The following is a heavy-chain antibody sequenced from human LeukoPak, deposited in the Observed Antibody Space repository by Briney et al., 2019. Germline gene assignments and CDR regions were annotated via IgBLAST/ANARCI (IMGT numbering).Heavy chain of an antibody. CDR1: GFTFSSYS. D-gene: IGHD3-10*01. CDR2: ISSSSSTI. V-gene: IGHV3-48*04. J-gene: IGHJ4*02. Sequence: GGSLRLSCAASGFTFSSYSMNWVRQAPGKGLEWVSYISSSSSTIYYADSVKGRFTISRDNAKNSLYLQMNSLRAEDTAVYYCAKDGGPYYYGSGSYTFDYWGQGTLVTVSS. CDR3: AKDGGPYYYGSGSYTFDY.